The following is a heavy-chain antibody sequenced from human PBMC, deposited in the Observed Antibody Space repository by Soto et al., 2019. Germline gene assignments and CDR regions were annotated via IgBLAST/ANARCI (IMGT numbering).Heavy chain of an antibody. CDR1: GGTFRSYA. D-gene: IGHD3-9*01. V-gene: IGHV1-69*13. J-gene: IGHJ6*02. Sequence: GASVKVSCKASGGTFRSYAISWVRQAPGQGLEWMGGIIPIFGTANYAQKFQGRVTITADESTSTAYMELSSLRSEDTAVYYCARDGEVLRYFDWSPRYYYGMDVWGQGTTVTVSS. CDR2: IIPIFGTA. CDR3: ARDGEVLRYFDWSPRYYYGMDV.